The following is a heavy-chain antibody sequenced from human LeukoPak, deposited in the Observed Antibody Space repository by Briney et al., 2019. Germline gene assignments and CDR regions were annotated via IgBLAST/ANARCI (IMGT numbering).Heavy chain of an antibody. Sequence: ASVKVSCKVSGYTLTELSMHWVRQAPGKGLEWMGGFDPEDGETIYAQKFQGRVTMTEDTSTDTAYMELSSLRSEDTAVYYCATVLNMNYDFWSGYYGFDYWGQGTLVTVSS. CDR2: FDPEDGET. CDR1: GYTLTELS. V-gene: IGHV1-24*01. D-gene: IGHD3-3*01. CDR3: ATVLNMNYDFWSGYYGFDY. J-gene: IGHJ4*02.